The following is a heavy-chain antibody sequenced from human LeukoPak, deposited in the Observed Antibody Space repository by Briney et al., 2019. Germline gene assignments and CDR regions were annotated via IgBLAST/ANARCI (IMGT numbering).Heavy chain of an antibody. D-gene: IGHD3-3*01. CDR3: ARVGRVFGSFDY. CDR1: GGSISSSSYY. J-gene: IGHJ4*02. V-gene: IGHV4-39*07. Sequence: SETLSLTCTVSGGSISSSSYYWGWIHQPPGKGLEWIGSIYHSEVTYHNPSLKSRVTISVDTSKNQFSLKMSSVTAADTAVYYCARVGRVFGSFDYWGQGTLVTVSS. CDR2: IYHSEVT.